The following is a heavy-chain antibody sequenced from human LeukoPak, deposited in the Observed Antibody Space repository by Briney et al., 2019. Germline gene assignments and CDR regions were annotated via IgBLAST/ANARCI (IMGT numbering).Heavy chain of an antibody. CDR2: ISGSGGST. Sequence: PGGSLRLSCAASGFTFSSYAMSWVRQAPGKGLEWVSAISGSGGSTYYADSVKGRFTISRDNFKNTLYLQMNSLRAEDTAVYYCAKASGGGYSYGLIDYWGQGTLVTVSS. J-gene: IGHJ4*02. CDR3: AKASGGGYSYGLIDY. CDR1: GFTFSSYA. V-gene: IGHV3-23*01. D-gene: IGHD5-18*01.